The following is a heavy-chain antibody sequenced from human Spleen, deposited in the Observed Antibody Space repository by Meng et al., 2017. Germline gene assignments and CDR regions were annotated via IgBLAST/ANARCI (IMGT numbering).Heavy chain of an antibody. J-gene: IGHJ4*02. CDR1: GYSITGSYN. Sequence: SETLSLTCAVSGYSITGSYNWGWIRQSPGKGLEWIGSIYQSGSTYYNPSLKSRVTISVDTSKNQFSLKLSSVTAADTAVYYCARSSDLLRENFDYWGQGTLVTVSS. CDR3: ARSSDLLRENFDY. CDR2: IYQSGST. D-gene: IGHD3-3*01. V-gene: IGHV4-38-2*01.